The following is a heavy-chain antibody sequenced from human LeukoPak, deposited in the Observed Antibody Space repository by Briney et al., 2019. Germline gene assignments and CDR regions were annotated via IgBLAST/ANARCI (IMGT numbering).Heavy chain of an antibody. CDR2: IHSDGSST. CDR1: GFTFSSYW. J-gene: IGHJ4*02. Sequence: GGSLRLSCAASGFTFSSYWMHWVRQAPGKRLVWVSRIHSDGSSTIYADSVRGRFTISRDDAKSTLYLKMNSLRAEDTAVYYCARSGWPYYFDYWGQGTLVTVSS. D-gene: IGHD3-22*01. CDR3: ARSGWPYYFDY. V-gene: IGHV3-74*01.